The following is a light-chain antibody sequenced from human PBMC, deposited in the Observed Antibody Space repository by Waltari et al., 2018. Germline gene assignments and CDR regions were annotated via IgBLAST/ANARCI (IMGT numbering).Light chain of an antibody. CDR2: WSS. CDR1: QNLLYGSNNKNF. Sequence: DIVMTQSPDSLAVSLGERATINCKSRQNLLYGSNNKNFLGWYQLKPGQPPKLLMYWSSTRETGVPDRVSGSGSETDFNLTISSLQAEDVAVYYCQQYYSSPPTFGQGTRVEI. CDR3: QQYYSSPPT. J-gene: IGKJ1*01. V-gene: IGKV4-1*01.